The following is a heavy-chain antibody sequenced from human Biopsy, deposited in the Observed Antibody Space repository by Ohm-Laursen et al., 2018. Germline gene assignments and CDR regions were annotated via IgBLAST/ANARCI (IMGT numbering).Heavy chain of an antibody. CDR2: FAPENGKT. J-gene: IGHJ4*02. V-gene: IGHV1-24*01. CDR3: AADINVWNVNY. Sequence: GASVKVSCNLSGYAVTEFSMHWVRQAPGKGLEWMGGFAPENGKTIYAQKFQGRVTMTEDTSTDTAYMELSSLRSEDTAVYYCAADINVWNVNYWGQGTQVTVSS. D-gene: IGHD1-1*01. CDR1: GYAVTEFS.